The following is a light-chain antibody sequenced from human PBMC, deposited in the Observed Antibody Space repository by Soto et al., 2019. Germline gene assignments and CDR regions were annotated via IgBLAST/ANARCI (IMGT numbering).Light chain of an antibody. CDR2: TVS. V-gene: IGKV2-40*01. CDR1: QSLLDSDDGITY. Sequence: DFVMTQSPVSLSVTPGEPASISCRSSQSLLDSDDGITYLDWFLQKPGQSPQLLIYTVSYRASGVPERLSGSGSSNGLTLKVSRVEAEDVGVYYCMQRIRFLLTFVGRTKVHIK. J-gene: IGKJ4*01. CDR3: MQRIRFLLT.